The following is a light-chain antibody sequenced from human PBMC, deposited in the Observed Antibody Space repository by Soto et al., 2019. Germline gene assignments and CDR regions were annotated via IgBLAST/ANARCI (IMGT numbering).Light chain of an antibody. V-gene: IGLV1-40*01. CDR2: GNS. Sequence: QSVLTQPPSVSGTPGQRVTISCTGSRSNIGAGYDVHWYQLLPGTAPKLLISGNSNRPSGVPDRFSGSKSGTSASLAITGLQAEDEADYYCQSYDSSLSGSVFGGGTKLTVL. CDR3: QSYDSSLSGSV. J-gene: IGLJ3*02. CDR1: RSNIGAGYD.